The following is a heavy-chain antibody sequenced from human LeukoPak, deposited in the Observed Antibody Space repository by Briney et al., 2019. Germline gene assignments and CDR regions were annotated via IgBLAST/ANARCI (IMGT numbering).Heavy chain of an antibody. D-gene: IGHD2-15*01. CDR3: AREARGDYYMDV. J-gene: IGHJ6*03. Sequence: GGSLRLSCAASGFTFSSYGMSWVRQAPGKGLEWVSAIGTAGDTYYPGSVKGRFTISRENAKNSLYLQMNSLRAGDTAVYYCAREARGDYYMDVWGKGTTVTISS. CDR2: IGTAGDT. CDR1: GFTFSSYG. V-gene: IGHV3-13*01.